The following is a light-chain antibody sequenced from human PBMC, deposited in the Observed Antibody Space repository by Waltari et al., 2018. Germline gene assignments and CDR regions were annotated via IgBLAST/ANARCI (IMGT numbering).Light chain of an antibody. CDR1: QSLTKRY. Sequence: VLTQSPGPLSLSPGERATLPCRASQSLTKRYLAWYQQRPGQAPRLLIYGASSRAAGIPDRFSGSGSGTDFTLTISRLEPEDFAVYYCQQYGSSVLYTFGQGTKLEIK. V-gene: IGKV3-20*01. CDR2: GAS. J-gene: IGKJ2*01. CDR3: QQYGSSVLYT.